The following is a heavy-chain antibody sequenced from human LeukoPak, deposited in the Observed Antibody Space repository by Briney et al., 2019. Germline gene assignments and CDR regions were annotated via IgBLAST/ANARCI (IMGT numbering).Heavy chain of an antibody. CDR1: GYTFTSYD. V-gene: IGHV1-8*01. Sequence: GASVKVSCKASGYTFTSYDINWVRQATGQGLEWMGWMNPNSGNTGYAQKFQGRVTMTRNTSISTAYMELSSLRSEDTAVYYCARAVGDSSSWVYYFDYWGQGTLVTVSS. D-gene: IGHD6-13*01. J-gene: IGHJ4*02. CDR3: ARAVGDSSSWVYYFDY. CDR2: MNPNSGNT.